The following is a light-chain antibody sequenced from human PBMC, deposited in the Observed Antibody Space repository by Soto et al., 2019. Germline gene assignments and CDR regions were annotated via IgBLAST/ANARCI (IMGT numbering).Light chain of an antibody. CDR1: QSISSW. J-gene: IGKJ1*01. CDR2: DAS. V-gene: IGKV1-5*01. Sequence: DIQMTQSPSTLSASVGDRVTITCRASQSISSWLAWYQQKPGKAPKLLIYDASSLESGVPSRFSGSGSGTEFTLTIFSLQPDDFATYYCQQYNSYSGTFGQGTKVDIK. CDR3: QQYNSYSGT.